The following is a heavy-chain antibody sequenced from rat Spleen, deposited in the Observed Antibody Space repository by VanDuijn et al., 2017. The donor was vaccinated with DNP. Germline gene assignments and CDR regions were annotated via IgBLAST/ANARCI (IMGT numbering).Heavy chain of an antibody. Sequence: EVQLVESGGGLVQPGRSLKLSCAASGFTFSDYYMAWVRQAPKKGLEWVASISYEGSSTYYGDSVKGRFTISRDNAKSTLYLQMNSLRSEDTATYYCARHYDGSYYLRGYFDFWGPGTMVTVSS. CDR1: GFTFSDYY. CDR3: ARHYDGSYYLRGYFDF. J-gene: IGHJ1*01. CDR2: ISYEGSST. D-gene: IGHD1-12*02. V-gene: IGHV5-22*01.